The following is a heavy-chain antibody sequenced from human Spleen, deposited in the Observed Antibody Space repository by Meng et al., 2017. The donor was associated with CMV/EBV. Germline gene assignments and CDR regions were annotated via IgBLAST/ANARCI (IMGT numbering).Heavy chain of an antibody. V-gene: IGHV4-61*01. J-gene: IGHJ4*02. CDR3: ARDLSASYLYYFDQ. CDR1: GVSVSTGSYY. Sequence: SETLSLTCTVSGVSVSTGSYYWSWIRQPPGKGLEWIGYIYYSGTTNYNPPLKSRVTISVDTSKNQFSLKLSSVTAADTATYYCARDLSASYLYYFDQWGQGTLVTVSS. CDR2: IYYSGTT. D-gene: IGHD1-26*01.